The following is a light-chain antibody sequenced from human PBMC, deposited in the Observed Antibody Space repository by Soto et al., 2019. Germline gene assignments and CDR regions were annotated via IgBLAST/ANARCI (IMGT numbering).Light chain of an antibody. Sequence: EIVLTQSPGPLSLSPGARATLSCRASQSVSSRYLAWYQQTPGQAPRLLMYGASTRAAAIPDRFRGGGSGTDFTPTITILEPEDLAVYYCHQYHNAPTFGQWTKLEIK. CDR3: HQYHNAPT. CDR2: GAS. V-gene: IGKV3-20*01. J-gene: IGKJ2*01. CDR1: QSVSSRY.